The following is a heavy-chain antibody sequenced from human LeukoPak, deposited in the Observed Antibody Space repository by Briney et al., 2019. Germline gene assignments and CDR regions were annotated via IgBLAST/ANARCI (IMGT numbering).Heavy chain of an antibody. CDR3: ARFYLEEYGPAPVYSHYFDY. CDR2: IYYSGST. J-gene: IGHJ4*02. Sequence: PSETLSLTCTVSGGSISTYYWSWIRQPPGKGLEWIGYIYYSGSTNYNPSLKSRVTISVDTSKNQFSLKLSSVTAADTAVYYCARFYLEEYGPAPVYSHYFDYWGQGTLVTVSS. V-gene: IGHV4-59*08. D-gene: IGHD2-21*01. CDR1: GGSISTYY.